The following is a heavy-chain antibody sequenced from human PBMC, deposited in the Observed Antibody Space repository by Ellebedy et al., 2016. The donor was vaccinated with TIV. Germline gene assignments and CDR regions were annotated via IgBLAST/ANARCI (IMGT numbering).Heavy chain of an antibody. CDR2: MNQDGSDK. J-gene: IGHJ3*01. V-gene: IGHV3-7*01. CDR1: GFSFRSYS. D-gene: IGHD4-17*01. CDR3: ASDGSYGDYRSPTHALSF. Sequence: GGSLRLSCAASGFSFRSYSMNWVRQAPGKGLQWVANMNQDGSDKYYVDSVRGRFTISRDNAKNSLYLQMNSLRADDTAVYFCASDGSYGDYRSPTHALSFWGQGTMVTVSP.